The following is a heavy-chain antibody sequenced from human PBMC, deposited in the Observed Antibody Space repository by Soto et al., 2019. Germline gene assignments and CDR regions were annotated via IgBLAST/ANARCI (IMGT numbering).Heavy chain of an antibody. Sequence: PSETLSLTXTVSGGSISSGDYYWSWIRQPPGKGLEWIGYIYYSGSTYYNPSLKSRVTISVDTSKNQFSLKLSSVTAADTAVYYCARARCSSTSCYVEIDYWGQGTLVTVSS. J-gene: IGHJ4*02. D-gene: IGHD2-2*01. CDR2: IYYSGST. V-gene: IGHV4-30-4*01. CDR3: ARARCSSTSCYVEIDY. CDR1: GGSISSGDYY.